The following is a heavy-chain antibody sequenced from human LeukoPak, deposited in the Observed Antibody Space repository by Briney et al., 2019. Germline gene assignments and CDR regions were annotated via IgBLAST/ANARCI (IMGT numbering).Heavy chain of an antibody. CDR1: GFTFSSYA. D-gene: IGHD6-19*01. Sequence: GGSLGLSCAASGFTFSSYAMSWVRQAPGKGLEWVSAISGSGGSTYYADSVKGRFTISRDNSKNTLYLQMNSLRAEDTAVYYCARVWVASGWYRAFDVWGQGTMVTVSS. J-gene: IGHJ3*01. CDR2: ISGSGGST. V-gene: IGHV3-23*01. CDR3: ARVWVASGWYRAFDV.